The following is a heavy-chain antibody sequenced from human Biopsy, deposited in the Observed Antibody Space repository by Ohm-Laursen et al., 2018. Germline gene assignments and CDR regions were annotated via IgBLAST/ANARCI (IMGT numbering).Heavy chain of an antibody. D-gene: IGHD1-26*01. CDR1: DYTFSSYG. J-gene: IGHJ3*02. CDR2: ITADEK. CDR3: ARVFGGAYYSYAFDI. Sequence: SVKVSCKASDYTFSSYGITWVRRAPGQGLEWMGWITADEKNSAPKFQGRVTMTTDMSTSTAYMELRGLKSDDTAVYYCARVFGGAYYSYAFDIWGQGTLVIVSS. V-gene: IGHV1-18*04.